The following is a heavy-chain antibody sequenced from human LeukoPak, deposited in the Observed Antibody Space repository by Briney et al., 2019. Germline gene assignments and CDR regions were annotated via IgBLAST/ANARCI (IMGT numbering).Heavy chain of an antibody. CDR2: IYTSGST. V-gene: IGHV4-4*07. CDR1: GGSISSYY. Sequence: SETLSLTCTVSGGSISSYYWSWIRQPAGKGLEWIGRIYTSGSTNYNPSLKSRVTISVDTPKNQFSLKLSSVTAADTAVYYCHGVVVVPAANDAFDIWGQGTMVTVSS. J-gene: IGHJ3*02. CDR3: HGVVVVPAANDAFDI. D-gene: IGHD2-2*01.